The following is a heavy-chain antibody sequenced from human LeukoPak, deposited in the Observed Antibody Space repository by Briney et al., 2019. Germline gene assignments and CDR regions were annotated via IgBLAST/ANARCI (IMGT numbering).Heavy chain of an antibody. CDR1: GFTFSSYW. D-gene: IGHD6-13*01. J-gene: IGHJ4*02. Sequence: GGSLRLSCAASGFTFSSYWLSWVRQAPGKGLEWVANIRAGVGEKYYVDSVGGRFTISRDNAKNSLYLQMNSLRAEDTAVYYCRYSSRGGFDYWGQGTLVTVSS. CDR3: RYSSRGGFDY. CDR2: IRAGVGEK. V-gene: IGHV3-7*01.